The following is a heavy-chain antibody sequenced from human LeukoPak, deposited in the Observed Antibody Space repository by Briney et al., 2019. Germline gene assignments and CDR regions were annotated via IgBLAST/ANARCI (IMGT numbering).Heavy chain of an antibody. CDR1: GGSISSYY. J-gene: IGHJ4*02. D-gene: IGHD6-13*01. V-gene: IGHV4-59*08. CDR2: IYYSGST. Sequence: SETLSLTCTVSGGSISSYYWSWIRQPPGKGLEWIGYIYYSGSTNYDPSLKSRVTISVDTSKNQFSLKLSSVTAADTAVYYWARSPRQHPYEYWGQGTLVTVSS. CDR3: ARSPRQHPYEY.